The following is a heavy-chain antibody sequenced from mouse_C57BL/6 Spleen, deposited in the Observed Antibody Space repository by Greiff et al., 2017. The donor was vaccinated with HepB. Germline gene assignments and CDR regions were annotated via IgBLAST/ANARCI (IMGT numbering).Heavy chain of an antibody. CDR2: IDPSDSYT. D-gene: IGHD1-1*01. CDR3: ANIDYYGSIDV. CDR1: GYTFTSYW. J-gene: IGHJ1*03. V-gene: IGHV1-59*01. Sequence: QVQLQQPGAELVRPGTSVKLSCKASGYTFTSYWMHWVKQRPGQGLEWIGVIDPSDSYTNYNQKFKGKATLTVDTSSSTAYLQLSSLTSEDSAVYYCANIDYYGSIDVWGTGTTVTVSS.